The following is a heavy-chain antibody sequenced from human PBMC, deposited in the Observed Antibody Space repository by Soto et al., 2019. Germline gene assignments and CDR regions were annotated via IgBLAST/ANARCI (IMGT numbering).Heavy chain of an antibody. V-gene: IGHV4-39*01. CDR3: ARHAMEDIVVVPAAMPPDY. CDR1: GGSISSSSYY. J-gene: IGHJ4*02. Sequence: QLQLQESGPGLVKPSETLSLTCTVSGGSISSSSYYWGWIRQPPGKGLEWIGSIYYSGSTYYNPSLKSRVTISVDTSKNQFSLKLSSVTAADTAVYYCARHAMEDIVVVPAAMPPDYWGQGTLVTVSS. CDR2: IYYSGST. D-gene: IGHD2-2*01.